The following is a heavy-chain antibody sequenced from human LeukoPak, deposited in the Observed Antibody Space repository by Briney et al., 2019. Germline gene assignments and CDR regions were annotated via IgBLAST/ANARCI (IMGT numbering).Heavy chain of an antibody. CDR1: GGSISSYY. D-gene: IGHD6-13*01. J-gene: IGHJ4*02. Sequence: SETLSITCTVSGGSISSYYWSWIRQPPGKGLEWIGYIYYSGSTNYNPSLKSRVTISVDTSKNQFSLKLSSVTAADTAVYYCARVGRGGRVSSSWSIDYWGQGTLVTVSS. CDR3: ARVGRGGRVSSSWSIDY. V-gene: IGHV4-59*01. CDR2: IYYSGST.